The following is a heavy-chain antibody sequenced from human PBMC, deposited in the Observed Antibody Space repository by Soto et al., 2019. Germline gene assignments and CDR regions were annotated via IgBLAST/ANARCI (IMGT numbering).Heavy chain of an antibody. CDR2: IYYSGST. CDR3: ARAPDYYDSSGYYYAI. V-gene: IGHV4-31*03. Sequence: QVQLQESGPGLVKPSQTLSLTCTVSGGSISSGGYYWSWIRQHPGKGLEWIGYIYYSGSTYYNPSRKSGVTISVDTSKNRFSLKLSCVTAADTAVYYCARAPDYYDSSGYYYAIWGQGTMVTVSS. J-gene: IGHJ3*02. D-gene: IGHD3-22*01. CDR1: GGSISSGGYY.